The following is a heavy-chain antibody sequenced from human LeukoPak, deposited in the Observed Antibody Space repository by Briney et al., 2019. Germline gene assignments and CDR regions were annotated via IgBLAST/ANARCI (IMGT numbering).Heavy chain of an antibody. V-gene: IGHV3-21*01. CDR2: INCSSSYI. J-gene: IGHJ4*02. CDR3: ARGGDGRSSWRETFDY. CDR1: GFTFSSYS. D-gene: IGHD6-13*01. Sequence: PGGSLRLSCAASGFTFSSYSMSWLRQAPGKGLEWVSSINCSSSYIYYADRVTGRFTISRDNAKNSLHLEMNSLRAEDTAVYYCARGGDGRSSWRETFDYWGQGTLVTVSS.